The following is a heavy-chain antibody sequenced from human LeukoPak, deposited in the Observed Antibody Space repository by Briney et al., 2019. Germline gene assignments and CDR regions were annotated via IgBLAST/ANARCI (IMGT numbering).Heavy chain of an antibody. CDR3: ARISYGSGSYKFDP. CDR1: GGSFSGYY. CDR2: INHSGST. Sequence: PSETLSLTCAVYGGSFSGYYWSWTRQPPGKGLEWIGEINHSGSTNYNPSLKSRVTISVDTSKNQFSLKLSSVTAADTAVYYCARISYGSGSYKFDPWGQGTLVTVSS. J-gene: IGHJ5*02. V-gene: IGHV4-34*01. D-gene: IGHD3-10*01.